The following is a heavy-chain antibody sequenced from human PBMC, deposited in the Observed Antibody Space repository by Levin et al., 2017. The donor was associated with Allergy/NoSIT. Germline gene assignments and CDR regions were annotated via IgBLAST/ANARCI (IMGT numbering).Heavy chain of an antibody. V-gene: IGHV3-7*01. J-gene: IGHJ4*01. Sequence: GESLKISCVDSGFTFSNYWMSWVRQAPGKGLEWVANIKHDVTEKYYVDSVKGRFTISRDNAKKSLYLQMNGLRVEDTAVYYCVKGQPLSFWGQGILVTISS. CDR1: GFTFSNYW. CDR3: VKGQPLSF. D-gene: IGHD5-18*01. CDR2: IKHDVTEK.